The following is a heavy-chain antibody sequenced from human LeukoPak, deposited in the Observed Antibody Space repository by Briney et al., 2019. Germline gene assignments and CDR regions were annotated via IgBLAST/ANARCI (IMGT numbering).Heavy chain of an antibody. Sequence: PGGSLRLSCAASGFTFSSHRMTWVRQTPGKGLEWVANIKKDGSEKNYVGSVKGRFTIARDNANNSLYLQMNSLRAEDTAVYYCTRYDSDTAMLDYWGQGTLVTVSS. V-gene: IGHV3-7*01. CDR3: TRYDSDTAMLDY. J-gene: IGHJ4*02. D-gene: IGHD3-22*01. CDR1: GFTFSSHR. CDR2: IKKDGSEK.